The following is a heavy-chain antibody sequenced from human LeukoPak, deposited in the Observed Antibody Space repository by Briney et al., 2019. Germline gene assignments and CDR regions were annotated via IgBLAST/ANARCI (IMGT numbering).Heavy chain of an antibody. V-gene: IGHV5-51*01. J-gene: IGHJ4*02. CDR3: ARGLYSGYYMSGY. CDR2: IYPGDSNT. D-gene: IGHD5-12*01. CDR1: GYSFTTSW. Sequence: GESLKISCKCSGYSFTTSWIGWVRQMPGKGLEWMGIIYPGDSNTRYSPSFQGQVTISADRSISTAYLQWSSLKASDTAIYYCARGLYSGYYMSGYWGQGTRVTVSS.